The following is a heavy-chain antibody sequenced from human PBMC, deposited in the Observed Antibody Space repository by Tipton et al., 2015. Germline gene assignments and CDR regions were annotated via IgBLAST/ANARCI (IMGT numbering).Heavy chain of an antibody. Sequence: QSGPEVKKPGSSVKVSCKTSGGTFSSYAISWVRQAPGQGLEWMGGIIPIFGTTNYAQKFQGRVTITADESTSTVYMELSSLRSEDTAVYYCAREPNPGFGINYCGMDVWGQGTTVTVSS. CDR1: GGTFSSYA. D-gene: IGHD3-3*01. J-gene: IGHJ6*02. CDR3: AREPNPGFGINYCGMDV. CDR2: IIPIFGTT. V-gene: IGHV1-69*01.